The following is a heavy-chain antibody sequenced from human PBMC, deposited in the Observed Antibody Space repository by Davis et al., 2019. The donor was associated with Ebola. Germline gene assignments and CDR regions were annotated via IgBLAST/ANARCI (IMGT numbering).Heavy chain of an antibody. D-gene: IGHD6-13*01. Sequence: ASVTVSCMASRYTLTSYGISWVRQAPRQGLEWMGWTSTYNGNTNFAQKLQVRVTMTTDTSTSSAYMELRSLRSDDTAVYYCARMAAAGTKLDVWGQGTTVTVSS. V-gene: IGHV1-18*04. CDR1: RYTLTSYG. J-gene: IGHJ6*02. CDR2: TSTYNGNT. CDR3: ARMAAAGTKLDV.